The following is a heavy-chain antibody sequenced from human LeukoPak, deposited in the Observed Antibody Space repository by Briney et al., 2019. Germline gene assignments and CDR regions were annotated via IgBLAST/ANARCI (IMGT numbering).Heavy chain of an antibody. Sequence: GGSLRLSCAASGFTFSSYAMHWVRQAPGKGLEWVAVISYDGSNKYYADSVKGRFPISRDNSKNTLYLQMNSLRAEDTAVYYCVGPPDGNYCSGGSCYSARSDAFDIWGQGTMVTVSS. CDR3: VGPPDGNYCSGGSCYSARSDAFDI. CDR2: ISYDGSNK. J-gene: IGHJ3*02. V-gene: IGHV3-30-3*01. CDR1: GFTFSSYA. D-gene: IGHD2-15*01.